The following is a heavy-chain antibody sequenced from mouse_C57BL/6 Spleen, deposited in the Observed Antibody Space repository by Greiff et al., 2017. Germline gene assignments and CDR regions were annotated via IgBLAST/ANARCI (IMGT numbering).Heavy chain of an antibody. V-gene: IGHV5-6*01. D-gene: IGHD1-1*01. Sequence: EVHLVESGGDLVKPGGSLKLSCAASGFTFSSYGMSWVRQTPDKRLGWVATISSGGSYTYYPDSVKGRFTISRDNAKNTLYLQRSSLKSEDTAMYYCARQRGYYGSSYERTLDYWGQGTSVTVSS. CDR2: ISSGGSYT. CDR3: ARQRGYYGSSYERTLDY. J-gene: IGHJ4*01. CDR1: GFTFSSYG.